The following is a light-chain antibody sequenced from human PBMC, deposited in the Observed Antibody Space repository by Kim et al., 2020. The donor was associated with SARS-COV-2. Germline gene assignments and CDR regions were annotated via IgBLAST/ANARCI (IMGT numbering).Light chain of an antibody. Sequence: LSRGERATLSCRASQSFDSKFLAWYQQRPGQAPRLLMYGSSTRATGIPDRFSGSGSGTDFTLTISRLEAEDFAVYICQQYGSSPTTFGQGTKLEI. CDR3: QQYGSSPTT. CDR2: GSS. J-gene: IGKJ2*01. CDR1: QSFDSKF. V-gene: IGKV3-20*01.